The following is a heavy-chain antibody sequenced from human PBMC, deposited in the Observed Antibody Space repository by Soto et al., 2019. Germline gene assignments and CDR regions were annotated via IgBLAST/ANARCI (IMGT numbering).Heavy chain of an antibody. Sequence: PGDSLKSSGKGSGYSVNSYWISFVRQMPGKGLEWMGRIDPSDSYTNYSPSFQGHVTISADKSISTAYLQWSSLKASDTAMYYCARQGESKLLGAFVSWCQGPLVTV. CDR1: GYSVNSYW. V-gene: IGHV5-10-1*01. J-gene: IGHJ4*02. CDR3: ARQGESKLLGAFVS. CDR2: IDPSDSYT. D-gene: IGHD2-15*01.